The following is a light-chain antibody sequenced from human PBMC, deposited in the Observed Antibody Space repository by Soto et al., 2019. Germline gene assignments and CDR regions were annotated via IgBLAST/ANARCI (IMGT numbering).Light chain of an antibody. CDR3: AGWDDSLSGYV. CDR2: RNN. J-gene: IGLJ1*01. V-gene: IGLV1-47*01. Sequence: QSVLTQPPSASGTPGQRVTISCSGSSSNIGSNYVYWYQQLPGTAPKLLVYRNNQRPSGVPDRFSGSKSGTSASLAISGLRSEDEADYYCAGWDDSLSGYVFGTGTRSPS. CDR1: SSNIGSNY.